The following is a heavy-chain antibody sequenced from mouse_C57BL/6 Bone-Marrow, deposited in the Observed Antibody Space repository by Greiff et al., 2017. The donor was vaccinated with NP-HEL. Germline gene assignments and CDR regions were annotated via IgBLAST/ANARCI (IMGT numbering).Heavy chain of an antibody. Sequence: EVQLQQSGPELVKPGASVKISCKASGYSFTGYYMHWVKQSSEKSLEWIGEINPSTGGTSYNQKFKGKATLTVDKSSSTAYMQLKSLTSEDSAVYYCAYSNYGYYAMDYWGQGTSVTVSS. CDR2: INPSTGGT. CDR1: GYSFTGYY. D-gene: IGHD2-5*01. J-gene: IGHJ4*01. V-gene: IGHV1-43*01. CDR3: AYSNYGYYAMDY.